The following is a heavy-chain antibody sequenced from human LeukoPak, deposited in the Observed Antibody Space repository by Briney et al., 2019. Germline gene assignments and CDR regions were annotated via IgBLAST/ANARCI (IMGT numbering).Heavy chain of an antibody. J-gene: IGHJ4*02. Sequence: GGSLRLSCAASGFTFSSYGMHWVSQARGKGLEWVAVISYDGSNKYYTDSVKGRFTISRDNSKNTLYLQLNSLKPEDTAVYYCAKDTRFGGDCYSVGNYWGQGTLVTVSS. CDR2: ISYDGSNK. V-gene: IGHV3-30*18. CDR1: GFTFSSYG. CDR3: AKDTRFGGDCYSVGNY. D-gene: IGHD2-21*02.